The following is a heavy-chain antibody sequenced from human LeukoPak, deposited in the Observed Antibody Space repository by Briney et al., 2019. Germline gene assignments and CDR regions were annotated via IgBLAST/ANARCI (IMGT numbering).Heavy chain of an antibody. CDR1: GDSISSYY. Sequence: PLGTLSLTCRVSGDSISSYYWSWVRQPPGKGLEWVGYISYSGNTKYNPSPTGRINISLDTPKTQFSLKQSSVTAADTAVYYCARAAAARLQVLWKDALDIWGPGTMVTVSS. CDR2: ISYSGNT. CDR3: ARAAAARLQVLWKDALDI. V-gene: IGHV4-59*01. D-gene: IGHD3-16*01. J-gene: IGHJ3*02.